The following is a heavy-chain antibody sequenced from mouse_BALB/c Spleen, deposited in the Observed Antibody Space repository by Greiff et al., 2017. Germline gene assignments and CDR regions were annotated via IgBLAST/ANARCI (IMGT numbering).Heavy chain of an antibody. J-gene: IGHJ3*01. CDR2: IWAGGST. D-gene: IGHD4-1*02. CDR1: GFSLTSYG. V-gene: IGHV2-9*02. Sequence: VKLMESGPGLVAPSQSLSITCTVSGFSLTSYGVHWVRQPPGKGLEWLGVIWAGGSTNYNSALMSRLSISKDNSKSQVFLKMNSLQTDDTAMYYCATQQGRLPFAYWGQGTLVTVSA. CDR3: ATQQGRLPFAY.